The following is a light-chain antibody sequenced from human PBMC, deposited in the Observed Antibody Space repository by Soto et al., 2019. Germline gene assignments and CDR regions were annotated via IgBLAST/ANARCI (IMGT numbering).Light chain of an antibody. CDR3: QQYSSSPRT. CDR1: HGISSY. CDR2: AAS. Sequence: NWMTQSRCILSEYPGDRVTISYRMSHGISSYLAWYLQKSGKAPELLIYAASTLQSGVPSRFSGSGSGTDFTLTISSLQSEDFAPYYCQQYSSSPRTFGQGTKVDIK. J-gene: IGKJ1*01. V-gene: IGKV1D-8*01.